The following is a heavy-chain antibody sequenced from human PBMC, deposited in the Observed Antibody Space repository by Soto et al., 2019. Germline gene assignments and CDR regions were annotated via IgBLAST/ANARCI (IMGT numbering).Heavy chain of an antibody. J-gene: IGHJ4*02. D-gene: IGHD3-3*01. CDR2: IYYSGST. CDR1: GGSITSSSYY. V-gene: IGHV4-39*01. CDR3: ARQTGTIFGVVIIYFDY. Sequence: QLQLQESGPGLVKPSETLSLTCTVSGGSITSSSYYWGWIHQPPGKGLEWIGSIYYSGSTYYNPSLESRVTISVDTSKNHFSLKLSSVTAADTAVYYCARQTGTIFGVVIIYFDYWGQGALVTVSS.